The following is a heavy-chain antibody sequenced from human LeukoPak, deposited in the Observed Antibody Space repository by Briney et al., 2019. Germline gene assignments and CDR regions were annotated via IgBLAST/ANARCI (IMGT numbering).Heavy chain of an antibody. V-gene: IGHV4-34*01. CDR1: GGSFSGHY. J-gene: IGHJ5*02. D-gene: IGHD5-18*01. Sequence: SETLSLTCAVYGGSFSGHYWSWIRQSPGKGLEWIGEINHSGSTNYNPSLKSRVTISVDTSKNQFSLKLSSVTAADTAVYYCATATRGYSYGYVSWGQGTLVTVSS. CDR2: INHSGST. CDR3: ATATRGYSYGYVS.